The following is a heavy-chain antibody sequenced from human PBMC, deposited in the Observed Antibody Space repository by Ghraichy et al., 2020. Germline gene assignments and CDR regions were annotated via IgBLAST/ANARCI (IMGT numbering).Heavy chain of an antibody. J-gene: IGHJ4*02. V-gene: IGHV4-4*07. CDR2: IYTSGST. CDR1: GGSISSYY. CDR3: ARINPHSGSYHNDY. Sequence: SETLSLTSTVSGGSISSYYWSWIRQPAGKGLEWIGRIYTSGSTNYNPSLKSRVTMSVDTSKNQFSLKLSSVTAADTAVYYCARINPHSGSYHNDYWGQGTLVTVSS. D-gene: IGHD1-26*01.